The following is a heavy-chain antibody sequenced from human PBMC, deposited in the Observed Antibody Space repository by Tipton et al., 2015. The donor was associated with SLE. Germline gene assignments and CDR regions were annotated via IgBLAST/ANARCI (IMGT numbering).Heavy chain of an antibody. CDR2: ISSSSSTI. J-gene: IGHJ3*02. V-gene: IGHV3-11*04. CDR3: ARDDSSGYYDAFDI. D-gene: IGHD3-22*01. CDR1: GFTFSDYY. Sequence: GSLRLSCAASGFTFSDYYMSWFRQAPGKGLEWVSYISSSSSTIYYADSVKGRFTISRDNAKSSLYLQMNSLRAEDTAVYYCARDDSSGYYDAFDIWGQGTMVTVSS.